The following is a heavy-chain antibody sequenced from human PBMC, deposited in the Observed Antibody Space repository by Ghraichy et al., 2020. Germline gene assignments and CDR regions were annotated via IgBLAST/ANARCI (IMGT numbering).Heavy chain of an antibody. J-gene: IGHJ3*02. CDR1: GFTFSSYW. V-gene: IGHV3-74*01. D-gene: IGHD3-3*01. Sequence: GGSLRLSCAASGFTFSSYWMHWVRQAPGKGLVWVSRINSDGSSTSYADSVKGRFTISRDNAKNTLYLQMNSLRAEDTAVYYCARVQGYDFWSGYRGGVAFDIWGQGTMVTVSS. CDR3: ARVQGYDFWSGYRGGVAFDI. CDR2: INSDGSST.